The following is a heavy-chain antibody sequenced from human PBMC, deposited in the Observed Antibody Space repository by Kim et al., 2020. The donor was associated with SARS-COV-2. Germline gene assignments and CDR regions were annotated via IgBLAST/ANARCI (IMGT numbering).Heavy chain of an antibody. CDR3: VRDSEAVVVVPILDERGNGPDP. CDR2: ISGSGSSA. D-gene: IGHD2-15*01. CDR1: GFTFSDHF. J-gene: IGHJ5*02. V-gene: IGHV3-11*06. Sequence: GGSLRLSCAASGFTFSDHFMAWIRQAPGKGLEWIAYISGSGSSAKYADSVQGRFTIYRDNAKNSLYLQMNSLRVEDTAMYYCVRDSEAVVVVPILDERGNGPDPWGQGTLVTVSS.